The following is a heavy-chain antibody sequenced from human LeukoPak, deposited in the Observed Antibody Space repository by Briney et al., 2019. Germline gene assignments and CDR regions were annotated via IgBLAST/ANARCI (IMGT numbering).Heavy chain of an antibody. CDR1: GDSVSSNSAA. V-gene: IGHV6-1*01. D-gene: IGHD5-18*01. CDR3: ARDSPESDTAMDISYYYYYYGMDV. CDR2: TYYRSKWYN. J-gene: IGHJ6*02. Sequence: SQTLSLTCAISGDSVSSNSAAGNWIRQSPSRGLEWLGRTYYRSKWYNDYAVSVKSRITINPDTSKNQFSLQLNSVTPEDTAVYYCARDSPESDTAMDISYYYYYYGMDVWGQGTTVTVYS.